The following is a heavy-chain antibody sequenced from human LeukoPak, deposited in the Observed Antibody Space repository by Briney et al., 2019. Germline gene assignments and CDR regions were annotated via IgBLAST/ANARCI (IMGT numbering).Heavy chain of an antibody. Sequence: GGSLRLSCAASEFIIISYRMSWVRQAPGKGLEWVANIKQDGSEKYYVDSVKGRFTISRDNAKNSLYLQMSSLRAEDTAVYYCARVRDGYKPPKLSSYYYMDVWGKGTTVTISS. J-gene: IGHJ6*03. D-gene: IGHD5-24*01. V-gene: IGHV3-7*01. CDR2: IKQDGSEK. CDR1: EFIIISYR. CDR3: ARVRDGYKPPKLSSYYYMDV.